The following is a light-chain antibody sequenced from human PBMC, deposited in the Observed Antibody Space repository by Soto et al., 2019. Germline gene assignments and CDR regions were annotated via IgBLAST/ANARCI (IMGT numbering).Light chain of an antibody. CDR3: QQRSTSLT. V-gene: IGKV3-11*01. Sequence: EIVLTQSPATLSLSPGERATLSCRASQSVTSYLGWYQQKPGQPPSLLIYDASNRATGITARFSGSGAGTAFPLTISSIEPEDFAVYDCQQRSTSLTFGGGTKVEIK. CDR2: DAS. J-gene: IGKJ4*01. CDR1: QSVTSY.